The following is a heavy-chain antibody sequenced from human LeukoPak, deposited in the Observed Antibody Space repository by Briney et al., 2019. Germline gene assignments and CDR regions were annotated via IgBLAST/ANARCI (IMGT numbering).Heavy chain of an antibody. J-gene: IGHJ4*02. CDR1: GYTFTSYD. CDR3: ARGAWYSGAYTTLYYFDY. D-gene: IGHD6-19*01. CDR2: MNPNSGNA. Sequence: GASVKVSCKASGYTFTSYDINWVRQAAGQGLEWMGWMNPNSGNAGYAQKFQDRVTMTRNTSISTAYMELSSLRSEDTAVYYCARGAWYSGAYTTLYYFDYWGQGTLVTVSS. V-gene: IGHV1-8*01.